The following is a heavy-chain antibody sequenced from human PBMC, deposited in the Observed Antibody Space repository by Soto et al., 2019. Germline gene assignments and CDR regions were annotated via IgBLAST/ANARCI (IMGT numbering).Heavy chain of an antibody. D-gene: IGHD2-15*01. CDR3: ARDLPETTYSAGYFDL. J-gene: IGHJ2*01. V-gene: IGHV3-33*01. CDR2: IWYDGSDK. CDR1: GFTFSKHG. Sequence: QVQLVESGGGVIQPGRSLRLSCAASGFTFSKHGMHWVRQAPGKGLEWVEVIWYDGSDKYYADSVKGRFTISRDNSKKTLYLHMNSLRTEDTAVYYCARDLPETTYSAGYFDLWGRGTLATVSS.